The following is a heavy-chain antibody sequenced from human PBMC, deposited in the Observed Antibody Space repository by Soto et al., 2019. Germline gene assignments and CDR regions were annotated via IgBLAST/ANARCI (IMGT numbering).Heavy chain of an antibody. CDR3: ARVGPWVPYYYDSSPYTFENWFDP. Sequence: SESLSLTCALSCYSIISGYYWGWLRQPPGKGLEGIGSIYHGGSTYYNPSLNSRVTLSIDMTNNHVSLILNSVTAADTAVYYCARVGPWVPYYYDSSPYTFENWFDPWGQGTLVTVSS. CDR2: IYHGGST. CDR1: CYSIISGYY. J-gene: IGHJ5*02. V-gene: IGHV4-38-2*01. D-gene: IGHD3-22*01.